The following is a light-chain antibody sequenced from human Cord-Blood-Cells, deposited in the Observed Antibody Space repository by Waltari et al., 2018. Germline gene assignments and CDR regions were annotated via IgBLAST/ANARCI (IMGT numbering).Light chain of an antibody. Sequence: SYELTPPSSVSVSPGQTASNTRSGDKLGDNYACWYQQKTGQSPVLVIYQDSKRPAGIPERFSGSNSGNTATLTISGTQAMDEADYYCQAWDSSHVVFGGGTKLTVL. J-gene: IGLJ2*01. CDR1: KLGDNY. CDR2: QDS. CDR3: QAWDSSHVV. V-gene: IGLV3-1*01.